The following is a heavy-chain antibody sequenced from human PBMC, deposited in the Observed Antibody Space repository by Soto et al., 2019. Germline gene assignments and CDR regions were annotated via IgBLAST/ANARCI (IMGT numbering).Heavy chain of an antibody. CDR2: IFAGGAS. CDR3: ALGLHSESMFLSRAAN. Sequence: EVQLVESGGGLVQPGGSLRLSCAGSGFTVSRSYMTWVRQAPGKGFEWVSTIFAGGASYYAASVKGRFMMSRDISSNTLSLQMNNLRAEDTAVYYCALGLHSESMFLSRAANWGQGIVVAVSS. CDR1: GFTVSRSY. V-gene: IGHV3-66*01. D-gene: IGHD2-21*02. J-gene: IGHJ4*02.